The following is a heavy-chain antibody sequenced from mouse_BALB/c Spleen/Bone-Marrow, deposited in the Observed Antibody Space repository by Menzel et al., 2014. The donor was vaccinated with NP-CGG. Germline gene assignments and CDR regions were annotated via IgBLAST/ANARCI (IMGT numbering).Heavy chain of an antibody. D-gene: IGHD2-2*01. CDR1: GFSLTTYG. V-gene: IGHV2-3*01. Sequence: VKLVESGPGLVAPSQSLSITCTVSGFSLTTYGVNWVRQPPGKGLEWLGVIWGDGSTNYHSALISRLSVSKDNSKSQVFLKLNSLQTDDTATYYCAKKSYGYNMDYWGQGTSVTVSS. CDR2: IWGDGST. CDR3: AKKSYGYNMDY. J-gene: IGHJ4*01.